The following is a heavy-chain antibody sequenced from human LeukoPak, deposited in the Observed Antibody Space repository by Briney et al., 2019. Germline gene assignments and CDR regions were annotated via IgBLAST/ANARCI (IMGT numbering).Heavy chain of an antibody. Sequence: GGSLRLSCAASGFAVSGYYMSWVRQAPGKGLEWVSVIYSGGSTYYADSVKGRFTISRDNAKNSLYLQMNSLRAEDTAVYYCARESGSYYPVAWFDPWGQGTLVTVSS. D-gene: IGHD1-26*01. J-gene: IGHJ5*02. CDR3: ARESGSYYPVAWFDP. CDR2: IYSGGST. V-gene: IGHV3-53*01. CDR1: GFAVSGYY.